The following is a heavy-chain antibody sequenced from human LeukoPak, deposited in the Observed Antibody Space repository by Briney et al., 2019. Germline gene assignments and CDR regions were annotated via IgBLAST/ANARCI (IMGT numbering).Heavy chain of an antibody. Sequence: ASVKVSCKASGYTFTIYDINWVRQATGQGREWMGWMNPNSGNTGYAQNFQGRVTITRKTSISTAYMELSSLTSEDSAVYYCARRLGAADTTLHYWGQGTLVTVSS. J-gene: IGHJ4*02. CDR1: GYTFTIYD. D-gene: IGHD6-13*01. CDR2: MNPNSGNT. CDR3: ARRLGAADTTLHY. V-gene: IGHV1-8*01.